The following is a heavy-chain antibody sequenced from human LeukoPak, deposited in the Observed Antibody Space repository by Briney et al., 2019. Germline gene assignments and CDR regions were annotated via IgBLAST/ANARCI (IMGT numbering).Heavy chain of an antibody. Sequence: PGGSLRLSCAASGFTFSSYGMHWVRQAPGKGLEWVTFIRYDGSNKYYADSVKGRFTISRDNAKNSLYLQMNSLRAEDTAVYYCASSDTGTYSSSWYGGSDYWGQGTLVTVSS. V-gene: IGHV3-30*02. CDR2: IRYDGSNK. CDR1: GFTFSSYG. CDR3: ASSDTGTYSSSWYGGSDY. J-gene: IGHJ4*02. D-gene: IGHD6-13*01.